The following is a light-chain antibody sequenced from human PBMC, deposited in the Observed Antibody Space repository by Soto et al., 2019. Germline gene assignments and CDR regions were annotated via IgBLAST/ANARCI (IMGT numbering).Light chain of an antibody. CDR2: GAS. J-gene: IGKJ1*01. CDR1: QSIRSN. V-gene: IGKV3-15*01. Sequence: EIVNTESPATLSVSPGERATLSCRVSQSIRSNLACYQQQPGQAPRLLLYGASTRADGIPARFTGSGSGTEFTPLISSLQSADFSVYYCQQHHIWPPWTSGQGTKVDIK. CDR3: QQHHIWPPWT.